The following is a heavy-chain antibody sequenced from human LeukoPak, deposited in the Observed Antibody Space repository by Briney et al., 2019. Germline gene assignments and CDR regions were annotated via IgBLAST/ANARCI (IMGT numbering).Heavy chain of an antibody. D-gene: IGHD5-12*01. CDR2: IYSGGST. V-gene: IGHV3-66*01. J-gene: IGHJ4*02. CDR1: EFSVGSNY. Sequence: GGSLRLSCAASEFSVGSNYMTWVRQAPGKGLEWVSLIYSGGSTYYADSVKGRFTISRDNSKNTLYLQMNGLRAEDTAVYYCARGPSAYHNTGGQGTLVTVSS. CDR3: ARGPSAYHNT.